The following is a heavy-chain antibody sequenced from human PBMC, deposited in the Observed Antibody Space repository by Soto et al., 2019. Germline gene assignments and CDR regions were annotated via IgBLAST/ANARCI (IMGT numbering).Heavy chain of an antibody. CDR1: GFTFSSYG. Sequence: QVQLVESGGGVVQPGRSLRLSCAASGFTFSSYGMHWVRQAPGKGLEWVAVISYDGSNKYYADSVKGRFTISRDNSKNTQYLQMNSLRAEDTAVYYCAKDSGGYCSSTSCDQYAFDIWGQGTMVTVSS. CDR2: ISYDGSNK. V-gene: IGHV3-30*18. J-gene: IGHJ3*02. D-gene: IGHD2-2*01. CDR3: AKDSGGYCSSTSCDQYAFDI.